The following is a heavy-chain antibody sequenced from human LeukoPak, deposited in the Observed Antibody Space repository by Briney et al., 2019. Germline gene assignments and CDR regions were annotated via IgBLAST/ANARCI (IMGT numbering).Heavy chain of an antibody. J-gene: IGHJ4*02. D-gene: IGHD6-13*01. CDR3: ARDGLIAAAGSFSY. CDR1: GYTFTSYG. Sequence: ASVKVSCKASGYTFTSYGISWVRQAPGQGLEWMGWISAYNGNTNYAQKLQGRVTMTTDTSTSTAYMVLRSLRSDDTAVYYCARDGLIAAAGSFSYWGQGTLVTVSS. V-gene: IGHV1-18*01. CDR2: ISAYNGNT.